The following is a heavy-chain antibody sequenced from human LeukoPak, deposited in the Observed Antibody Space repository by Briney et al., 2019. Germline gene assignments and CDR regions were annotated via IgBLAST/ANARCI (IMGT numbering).Heavy chain of an antibody. V-gene: IGHV3-7*01. D-gene: IGHD4-17*01. CDR2: IKQDGSEK. Sequence: GGSLRLSCAASGFTFSSYWMSWVRQAPGKGLEWVANIKQDGSEKYYVDSVKGRFTISRDNAKNSLYLQMNSLRAEDTAVYYCARLLTVTTGYYYYYYMDVWGKGTTVTISS. CDR3: ARLLTVTTGYYYYYYMDV. CDR1: GFTFSSYW. J-gene: IGHJ6*03.